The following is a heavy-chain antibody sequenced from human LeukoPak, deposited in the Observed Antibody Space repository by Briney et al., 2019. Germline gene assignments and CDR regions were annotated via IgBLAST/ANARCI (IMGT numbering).Heavy chain of an antibody. Sequence: RRSLRLSCAASGFTFSSYAMHWVRQAPGKGLEWVAVISYDGSNKYYADSVKGRFTISRDNSKNTLYLQMNSLRAEDTAVYYCAKDGRWFGELLSFWFDPWGQGTLVTVSS. CDR3: AKDGRWFGELLSFWFDP. CDR1: GFTFSSYA. D-gene: IGHD3-10*01. V-gene: IGHV3-30*04. J-gene: IGHJ5*02. CDR2: ISYDGSNK.